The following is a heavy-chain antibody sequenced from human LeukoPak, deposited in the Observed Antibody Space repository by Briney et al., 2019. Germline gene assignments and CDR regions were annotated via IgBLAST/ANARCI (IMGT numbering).Heavy chain of an antibody. V-gene: IGHV1-69*05. D-gene: IGHD1-14*01. CDR2: IIPIFGTA. Sequence: SVKVSCKASGYTFINYNINWVRQAPGQGLEWMGGIIPIFGTANYAQKFQGRVTITTDESTSTAYMELSSLRSEDTAVYYCARESDNNAFDIWGQGTMVTVSS. CDR1: GYTFINYN. CDR3: ARESDNNAFDI. J-gene: IGHJ3*02.